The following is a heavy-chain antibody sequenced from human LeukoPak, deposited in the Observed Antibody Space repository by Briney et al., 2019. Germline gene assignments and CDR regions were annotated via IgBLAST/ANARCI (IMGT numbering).Heavy chain of an antibody. CDR3: ARENDYALDY. CDR1: GFTFSIAW. D-gene: IGHD4-17*01. V-gene: IGHV3-15*01. CDR2: IKSKTDGGTT. Sequence: GGSLRLSCAASGFTFSIAWMTWVRQAPGKGLEWVGRIKSKTDGGTTDYAAPVKGRFTISRDDSKNTLYLQMNSLRGEDTAVYYCARENDYALDYWGQGTLVTVSS. J-gene: IGHJ4*02.